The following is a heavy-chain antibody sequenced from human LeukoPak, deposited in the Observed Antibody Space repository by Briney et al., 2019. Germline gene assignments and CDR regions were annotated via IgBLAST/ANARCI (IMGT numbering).Heavy chain of an antibody. V-gene: IGHV3-48*03. D-gene: IGHD3-10*01. CDR2: ISSSGSTI. Sequence: GGSLRLSCAASGFTFSSYEMNWVRQAPGKGLEWVSYISSSGSTIYYADSVKGRFTISRDNAKNSLYLQMNSLRAEDTAVYYCARESLWFGEFTDYYYYMDVWGKGTTVTVSS. CDR3: ARESLWFGEFTDYYYYMDV. J-gene: IGHJ6*03. CDR1: GFTFSSYE.